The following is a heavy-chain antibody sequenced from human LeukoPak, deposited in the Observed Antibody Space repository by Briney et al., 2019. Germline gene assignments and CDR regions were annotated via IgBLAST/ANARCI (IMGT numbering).Heavy chain of an antibody. CDR2: IYYSGST. Sequence: SETLSLTCTVSGGSISSYYWSWIRQPPGKGLEWIGYIYYSGSTNYNSSLKSRVTMSVDTSKNQFSLRLSSVNAADTAVYYCARDILATSIAAPYYWGQGTLVTVSS. V-gene: IGHV4-59*12. D-gene: IGHD6-13*01. CDR3: ARDILATSIAAPYY. CDR1: GGSISSYY. J-gene: IGHJ4*02.